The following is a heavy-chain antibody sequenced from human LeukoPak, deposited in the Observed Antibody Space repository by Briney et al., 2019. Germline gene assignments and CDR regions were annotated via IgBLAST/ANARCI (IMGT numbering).Heavy chain of an antibody. CDR1: GGSISSSNYY. D-gene: IGHD1-26*01. CDR2: IKYSGNT. V-gene: IGHV4-39*01. Sequence: PSETLSVTCTVSGGSISSSNYYWGWIRQPPGKGLEWIGSIKYSGNTYYNPSLKSRVTISVDTSKNQFSLKLTSVTAADTAVYYCARPSSSGNYYYWGQGTLVTVSS. CDR3: ARPSSSGNYYY. J-gene: IGHJ4*02.